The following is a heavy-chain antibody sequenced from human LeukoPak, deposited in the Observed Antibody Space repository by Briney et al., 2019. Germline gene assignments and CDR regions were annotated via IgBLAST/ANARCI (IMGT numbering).Heavy chain of an antibody. D-gene: IGHD6-13*01. J-gene: IGHJ3*02. CDR2: IYTSGST. CDR1: GGSISSGSYY. CDR3: ARDRGGSSSSPLDAFDI. Sequence: SETLSLTCTVSGGSISSGSYYWSWIRQPAGKGLEWIGRIYTSGSTNYNPSLKSRVTISVDTSKNQFSLKLSFVTAADTAVYYCARDRGGSSSSPLDAFDIWGQGTMVTVSS. V-gene: IGHV4-61*02.